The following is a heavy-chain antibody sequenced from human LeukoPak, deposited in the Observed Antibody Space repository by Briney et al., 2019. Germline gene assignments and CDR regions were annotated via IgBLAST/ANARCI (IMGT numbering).Heavy chain of an antibody. V-gene: IGHV1-2*02. D-gene: IGHD3-10*01. CDR1: GYTFTGYY. CDR3: ARVAYYGSGSYFSF. J-gene: IGHJ4*02. Sequence: ASVKVSCKASGYTFTGYYLHWVRQAPGQGLEGMGWINPNSGGTNYAQKFQGRVTMPRDTSISTAYMELSRLRSDDTAVYYCARVAYYGSGSYFSFWGQGTLVTVSS. CDR2: INPNSGGT.